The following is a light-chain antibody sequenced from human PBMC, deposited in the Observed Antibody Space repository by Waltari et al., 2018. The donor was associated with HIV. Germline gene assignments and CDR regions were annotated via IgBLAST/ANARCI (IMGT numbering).Light chain of an antibody. J-gene: IGKJ2*02. CDR3: QQYGNSPPCT. V-gene: IGKV3-20*01. CDR1: QSINSGY. CDR2: DTS. Sequence: EIVLAQSPGTLSLSPGERAILSCRASQSINSGYLAWYQRKPGQAPRLLIFDTSRRASGIPDRFSGSVSGTDFTLTISSLEPEDFAVYYCQQYGNSPPCTFGQGTKLEIK.